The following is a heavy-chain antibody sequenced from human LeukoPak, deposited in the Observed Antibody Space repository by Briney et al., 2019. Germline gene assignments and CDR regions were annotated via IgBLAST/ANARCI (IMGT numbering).Heavy chain of an antibody. Sequence: GGSLRLSCAASGFTFSSYGMSWVRQAPGKGLEWVSAISGSGGSTYYADSVKGRFTISRDNAKNSLYLQMNSLRAEDTAVYYCARSMYYYGSGIDPWGQGTLVTVSS. CDR2: ISGSGGST. J-gene: IGHJ5*02. CDR3: ARSMYYYGSGIDP. D-gene: IGHD3-10*01. CDR1: GFTFSSYG. V-gene: IGHV3-23*01.